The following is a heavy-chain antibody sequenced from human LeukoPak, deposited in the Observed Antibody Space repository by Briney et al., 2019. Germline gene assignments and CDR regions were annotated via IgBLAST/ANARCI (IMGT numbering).Heavy chain of an antibody. CDR2: ISGSGGST. D-gene: IGHD3-10*01. J-gene: IGHJ5*02. CDR1: GFTVSGNY. Sequence: GGSLRLSCAASGFTVSGNYMSWVRQAPGKGLEWVSAISGSGGSTNYADSVKGRFTISRDNSKNTLYLQMNSLRAEDTAVYYCAKDLRFITMVQRPDWFDPWGQGTLVTVSS. CDR3: AKDLRFITMVQRPDWFDP. V-gene: IGHV3-23*01.